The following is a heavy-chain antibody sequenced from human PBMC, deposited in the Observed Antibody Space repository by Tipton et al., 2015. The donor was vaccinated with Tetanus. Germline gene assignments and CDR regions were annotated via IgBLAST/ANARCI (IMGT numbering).Heavy chain of an antibody. CDR3: LGKSYYFDY. CDR2: IIPIFGTA. V-gene: IGHV1-69*01. Sequence: QSGAEVKKPGSSVKVSCQASGGTFSSYAISWVRQAPGHGLEWMGGIIPIFGTANYAQKFQGRVTITADESTSTAYMELSSLRSEDRAVDYCLGKSYYFDYWGQGTLVPGSS. D-gene: IGHD7-27*01. J-gene: IGHJ4*02. CDR1: GGTFSSYA.